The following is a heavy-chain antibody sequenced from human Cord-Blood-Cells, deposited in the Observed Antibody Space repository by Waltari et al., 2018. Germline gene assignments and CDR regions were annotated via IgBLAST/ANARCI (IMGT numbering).Heavy chain of an antibody. CDR1: GGSISSSSSS. J-gene: IGHJ5*02. CDR3: ASEYSSSSNWFDP. V-gene: IGHV4-39*01. D-gene: IGHD6-6*01. Sequence: QLQLQESGPGLVKPSETLSLTCTVSGGSISSSSSSWGWIRQPPGKGLEWIGSIYYSGSTYYNPSLKSRVTISVDTSKNQFSLKLSSVTAADTAVYYCASEYSSSSNWFDPWGQGTLVTVSS. CDR2: IYYSGST.